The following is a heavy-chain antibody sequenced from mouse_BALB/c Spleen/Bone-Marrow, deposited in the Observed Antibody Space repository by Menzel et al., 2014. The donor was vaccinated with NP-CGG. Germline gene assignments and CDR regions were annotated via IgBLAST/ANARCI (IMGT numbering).Heavy chain of an antibody. CDR3: ARSRDYGSSYYAMDY. CDR2: IDPANGNT. D-gene: IGHD1-1*01. Sequence: EVQLQQSVAELVKPGASVKLSCTASGFNIKDTYMHWVKQRPEQGLEWIGRIDPANGNTKYDPKFQGKATITADTSSNTAYLQLSSLTSEDTAVYYCARSRDYGSSYYAMDYWGQGTSVTVSS. CDR1: GFNIKDTY. J-gene: IGHJ4*01. V-gene: IGHV14-3*02.